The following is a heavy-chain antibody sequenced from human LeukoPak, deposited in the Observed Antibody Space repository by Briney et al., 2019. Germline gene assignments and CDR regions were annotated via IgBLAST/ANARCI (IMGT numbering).Heavy chain of an antibody. CDR3: ARASYDSSGYYPDY. CDR1: GFTFSSYS. D-gene: IGHD3-22*01. J-gene: IGHJ4*02. Sequence: GGSLRLSCAASGFTFSSYSMNWVRQAPGKGLEWVSYISSSSSTIYYADSVKGRFTISRDNAKNSLYLQMNSLRAEDTAVYYCARASYDSSGYYPDYWGQGTLVTVSS. V-gene: IGHV3-48*04. CDR2: ISSSSSTI.